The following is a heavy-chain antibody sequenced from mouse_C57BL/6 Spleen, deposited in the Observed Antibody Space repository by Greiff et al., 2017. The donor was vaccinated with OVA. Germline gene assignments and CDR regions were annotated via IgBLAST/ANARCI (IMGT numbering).Heavy chain of an antibody. D-gene: IGHD1-1*01. CDR3: ARSYYYGSSSWYFDV. V-gene: IGHV1-50*01. CDR1: GYTFTSYW. CDR2: IDPSDSYT. J-gene: IGHJ1*03. Sequence: QVQLQQPGAELVKPGASVKLSCKASGYTFTSYWMQWVKQRPGQGLEWIGEIDPSDSYTNYNQKFKGKATLTVDTSSSTAYMQLSSLTSEVSAVYYCARSYYYGSSSWYFDVWGTETTVTVSS.